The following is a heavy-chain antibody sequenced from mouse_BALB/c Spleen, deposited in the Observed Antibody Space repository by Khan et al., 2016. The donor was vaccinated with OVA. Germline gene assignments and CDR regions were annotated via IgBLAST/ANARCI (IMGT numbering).Heavy chain of an antibody. CDR3: ARAYYGNYREAMDY. D-gene: IGHD2-10*01. CDR2: KWGDGST. J-gene: IGHJ4*01. V-gene: IGHV2-6-7*01. Sequence: QVQLKQSGPGLVAPSQRLSITCTVSGFSLTGYGVNWGRQPPGKGLEGRGMKWGDGSTDYNSVLKSRLSISKDNSKSQIFLKMNSLQTDDTARYYGARAYYGNYREAMDYWGQGTSVTVSS. CDR1: GFSLTGYG.